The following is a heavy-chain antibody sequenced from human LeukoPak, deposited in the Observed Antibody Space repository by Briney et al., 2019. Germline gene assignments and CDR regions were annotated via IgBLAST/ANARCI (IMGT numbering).Heavy chain of an antibody. CDR1: GFTFGDYA. CDR3: ACSYYDSSGYGYFDY. V-gene: IGHV3-9*01. D-gene: IGHD3-22*01. Sequence: GGSLRLSCAASGFTFGDYAMHWVRQAPGKGLEWVSGISWNSGSIGYADSVKGRFTISRDNAKNSLYLQMNSLRAEDTALYYCACSYYDSSGYGYFDYWGQGTLVTASS. J-gene: IGHJ4*02. CDR2: ISWNSGSI.